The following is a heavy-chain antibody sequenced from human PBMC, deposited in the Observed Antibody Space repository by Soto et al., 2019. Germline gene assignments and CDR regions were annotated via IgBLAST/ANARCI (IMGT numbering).Heavy chain of an antibody. V-gene: IGHV4-4*07. CDR3: ARDTPHCSSTSCYPPDAFDI. Sequence: VQLVESGGGLVKPGGSLRLSCAASGFTFSNAWMSWVRQAPGKGLEWVGRIYTSGSTNYNPSLKSRVTMSVDTSKNQFSLKLSSVTAADTAVYYCARDTPHCSSTSCYPPDAFDIWGQGTMVTVSS. CDR2: IYTSGST. CDR1: GFTFSNAW. D-gene: IGHD2-2*01. J-gene: IGHJ3*02.